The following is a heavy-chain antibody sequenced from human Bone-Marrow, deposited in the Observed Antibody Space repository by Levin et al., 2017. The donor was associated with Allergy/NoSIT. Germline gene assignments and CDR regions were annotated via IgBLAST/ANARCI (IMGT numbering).Heavy chain of an antibody. V-gene: IGHV3-15*01. Sequence: GGSLRLSCEGSGFTFSRAWMSWARQIPGKGLEWLGRIKSEVDGETTDYAESVKGRFSISRDDSKNTLYLQMNRLKPDDTGGYYCTTVGSGYSGPGTYYKTWYFDLWGGGSLVKVSS. J-gene: IGHJ2*01. CDR2: IKSEVDGETT. CDR3: TTVGSGYSGPGTYYKTWYFDL. D-gene: IGHD3-10*01. CDR1: GFTFSRAW.